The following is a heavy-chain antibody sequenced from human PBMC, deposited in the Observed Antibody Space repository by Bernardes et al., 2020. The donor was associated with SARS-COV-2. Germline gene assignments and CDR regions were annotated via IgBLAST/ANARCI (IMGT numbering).Heavy chain of an antibody. CDR1: GFSFSTSW. CDR3: ARAGLFYFEY. CDR2: INSDGSVI. J-gene: IGHJ4*02. Sequence: GGSLRRSCAASGFSFSTSWVHWVRQTPGKGLVWVSRINSDGSVIDYADSVKGRFTISRDNAKNTLYLQMNSLRLDDTAVYYCARAGLFYFEYWCQGTLVTVYS. D-gene: IGHD6-19*01. V-gene: IGHV3-74*01.